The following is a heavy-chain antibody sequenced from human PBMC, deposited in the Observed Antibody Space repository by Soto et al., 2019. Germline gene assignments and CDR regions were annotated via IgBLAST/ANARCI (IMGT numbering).Heavy chain of an antibody. Sequence: VESLKICCQGAGYTFVNYVISCVGQMPGEGLEWMWVIHPSHSRIEYNPSFQGQVTISAERSISTAYLKWNTLRTSDNAKYFCARLTQELLNSFETWGQGTRV. D-gene: IGHD3-10*01. CDR1: GYTFVNYV. J-gene: IGHJ5*02. V-gene: IGHV5-51*01. CDR2: IHPSHSRI. CDR3: ARLTQELLNSFET.